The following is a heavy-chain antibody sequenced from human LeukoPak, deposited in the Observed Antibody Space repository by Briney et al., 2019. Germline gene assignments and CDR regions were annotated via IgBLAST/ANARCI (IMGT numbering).Heavy chain of an antibody. V-gene: IGHV1-8*01. CDR2: MNPNSGNT. Sequence: ASVKVSCKASGYTFTSYDINWVRQATGQGLEWMGWMNPNSGNTGYAQKFQGRVTMTRNTSISTAYMELSSLRSEDTAVYYCARGTLFAYDYDYWGQGTLVTVSP. D-gene: IGHD5-12*01. CDR1: GYTFTSYD. J-gene: IGHJ4*02. CDR3: ARGTLFAYDYDY.